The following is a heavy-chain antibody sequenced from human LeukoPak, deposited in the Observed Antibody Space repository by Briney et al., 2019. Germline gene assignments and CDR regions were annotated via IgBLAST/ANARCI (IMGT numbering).Heavy chain of an antibody. Sequence: SETLSLTCTVSGGSISSSSYYWGWIRHPPGKGLEWSGSIYYSGSTYYNPSLKSRVTISVDTSKNQFSLKLSSVTAADTAVYYCARQGDNFDYWGQGTLVTVSS. CDR1: GGSISSSSYY. CDR3: ARQGDNFDY. CDR2: IYYSGST. J-gene: IGHJ4*02. V-gene: IGHV4-39*01. D-gene: IGHD2-15*01.